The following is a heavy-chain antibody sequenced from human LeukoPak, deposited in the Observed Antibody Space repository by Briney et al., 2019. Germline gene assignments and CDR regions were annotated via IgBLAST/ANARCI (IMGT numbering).Heavy chain of an antibody. V-gene: IGHV1-3*01. CDR3: ARVHGSRLYGMDV. CDR1: GYTFTNYA. J-gene: IGHJ6*02. D-gene: IGHD3-22*01. Sequence: ASVKVSCKASGYTFTNYAMYWVRQAPGQRLEWMGWINAGNGNTKYSQKFQGRVTITRDTSASTAYMELSSLRSEDTAVYYCARVHGSRLYGMDVWGQGTTVTVSS. CDR2: INAGNGNT.